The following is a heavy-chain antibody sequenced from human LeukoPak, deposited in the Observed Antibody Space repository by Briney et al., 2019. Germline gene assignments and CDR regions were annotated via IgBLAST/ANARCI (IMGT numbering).Heavy chain of an antibody. CDR1: GGSIRTAGYY. CDR2: IYYSGTP. Sequence: SETLSLTCTVSGGSIRTAGYYWSWIRQHPGKGLEWIGYIYYSGTPYYNPSLKSRVTISVDTSQSRFSLRLTSVTAADTAVYYCARDAEYYYGSGSYSSGIDVWGQGTTVTVSS. D-gene: IGHD3-10*01. V-gene: IGHV4-31*03. CDR3: ARDAEYYYGSGSYSSGIDV. J-gene: IGHJ6*02.